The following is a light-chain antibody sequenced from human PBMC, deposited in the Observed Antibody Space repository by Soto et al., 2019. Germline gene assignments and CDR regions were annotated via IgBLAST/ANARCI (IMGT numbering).Light chain of an antibody. CDR2: NNN. Sequence: QSVLTQPPSASGTPGQRVTISCFGSSSNIGSNTVEWYQQLPGTATRLLIYNNNQRPSGVPDRFSVSKSGTSASLAISGLQSEDEADYYCATWDDSLNGPVFGGGTKLTVL. V-gene: IGLV1-44*01. J-gene: IGLJ2*01. CDR3: ATWDDSLNGPV. CDR1: SSNIGSNT.